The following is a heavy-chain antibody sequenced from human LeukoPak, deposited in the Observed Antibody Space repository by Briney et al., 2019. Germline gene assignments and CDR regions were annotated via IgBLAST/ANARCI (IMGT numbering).Heavy chain of an antibody. V-gene: IGHV3-23*01. D-gene: IGHD1-26*01. J-gene: IGHJ4*02. Sequence: GGSLRLSCAASGFTFSTYAMNWVRQAPGKGLEWVSLISGSGGTIYYADSVKGRFTISRDNSKNTLYLQMNSLRAEDTAVYYCAKDGWGMLGASDYWGQGTLVTVSS. CDR3: AKDGWGMLGASDY. CDR2: ISGSGGTI. CDR1: GFTFSTYA.